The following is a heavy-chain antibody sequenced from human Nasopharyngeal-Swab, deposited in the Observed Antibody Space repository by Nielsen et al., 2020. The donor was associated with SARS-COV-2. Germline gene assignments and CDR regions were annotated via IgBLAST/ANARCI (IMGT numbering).Heavy chain of an antibody. D-gene: IGHD3-22*01. CDR1: GGSISSSSYY. CDR2: IYYSGST. J-gene: IGHJ4*02. Sequence: GSLRLSCIVSGGSISSSSYYWGWIRQPPGKGLEWIGSIYYSGSTYYNPSLKSRVTISVDTSKNQFSLKLSSVTAADTAVYYCARDLVEYDSSGYYYAPPRGFGYWGQGTLVTVSS. CDR3: ARDLVEYDSSGYYYAPPRGFGY. V-gene: IGHV4-39*07.